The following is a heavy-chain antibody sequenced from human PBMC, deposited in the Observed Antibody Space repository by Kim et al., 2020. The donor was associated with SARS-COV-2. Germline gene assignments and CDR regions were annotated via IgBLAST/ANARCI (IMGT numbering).Heavy chain of an antibody. CDR3: ARSPYYDSSGYYWPGVVGAFEI. V-gene: IGHV5-51*01. Sequence: GESLKISCKGSGYSFTSYWIGWVRQMPGKGLEWMGIIYPGDSDTRYSPSFQGQVTISADKSISTAYLQWSSLKASDTAMYYCARSPYYDSSGYYWPGVVGAFEIWGKGTMVTVSS. CDR2: IYPGDSDT. D-gene: IGHD3-22*01. J-gene: IGHJ3*02. CDR1: GYSFTSYW.